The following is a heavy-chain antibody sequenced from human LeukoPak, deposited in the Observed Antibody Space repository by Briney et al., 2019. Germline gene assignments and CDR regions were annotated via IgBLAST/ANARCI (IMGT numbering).Heavy chain of an antibody. V-gene: IGHV3-49*04. Sequence: PGRSLRLSCTASGFTFGDYAMSWVRQAPGKGLEWVGFIRSKAYGGTTEYAASVKGGFTISRDDSKSIAYLQMNSLKTEDTAVYYCTRSQFQPVAAIFHYWGQGTLVTVSS. CDR2: IRSKAYGGTT. D-gene: IGHD2-2*02. CDR3: TRSQFQPVAAIFHY. CDR1: GFTFGDYA. J-gene: IGHJ4*02.